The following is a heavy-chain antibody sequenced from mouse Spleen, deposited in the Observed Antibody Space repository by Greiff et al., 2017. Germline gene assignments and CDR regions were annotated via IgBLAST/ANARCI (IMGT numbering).Heavy chain of an antibody. V-gene: IGHV3-6*01. Sequence: EVKLQESGPGLVKPSQSLSLTCSVTGYSITSGYYWNWIRQFPGNKLEWMGYISYDGSNNYNPSLKNRISITRDTSKNQFFLKLNSVTTEDTATYYCARVYYGYWYFDVWGTGTTVTVSS. CDR2: ISYDGSN. CDR1: GYSITSGYY. J-gene: IGHJ1*03. CDR3: ARVYYGYWYFDV. D-gene: IGHD1-1*01.